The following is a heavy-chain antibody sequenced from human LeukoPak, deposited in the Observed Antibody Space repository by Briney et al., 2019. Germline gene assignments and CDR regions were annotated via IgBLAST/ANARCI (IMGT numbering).Heavy chain of an antibody. CDR3: AKGGRYLPGAFDI. D-gene: IGHD2-2*02. CDR2: IYYSGST. V-gene: IGHV4-59*01. J-gene: IGHJ3*02. Sequence: SETLSLTCTVSGGSISGYYWSWIRQPPGKGLEWIGYIYYSGSTDYNPSLKSRVTISVDTSKNQFSLKLSSVTAADTAVYYCAKGGRYLPGAFDIWGRGTMVTVSS. CDR1: GGSISGYY.